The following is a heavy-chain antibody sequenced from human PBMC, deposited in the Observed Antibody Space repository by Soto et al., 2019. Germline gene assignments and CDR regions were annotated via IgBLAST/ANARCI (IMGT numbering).Heavy chain of an antibody. CDR3: ARHIRVCSSGSCWSEQYFPP. D-gene: IGHD2-15*01. CDR2: IDYTGSA. Sequence: PSETLSLTCTVSGGSISTYHWSWIRQSPGKGLEWIGYIDYTGSANYNASLQSRVTMSVDTSKNQFSLKLTSVTAEDTAVYYCARHIRVCSSGSCWSEQYFPPWGQGTLVPVSS. J-gene: IGHJ1*01. V-gene: IGHV4-59*08. CDR1: GGSISTYH.